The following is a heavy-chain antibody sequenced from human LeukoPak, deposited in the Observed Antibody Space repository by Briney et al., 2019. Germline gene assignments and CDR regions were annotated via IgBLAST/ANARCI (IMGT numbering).Heavy chain of an antibody. CDR3: ARPSSPVAGQWLRGDFGP. J-gene: IGHJ5*02. Sequence: ASVKASCKTSGYTFTNYYLHWVRQTPGQGLEWKGMINPSVGVTTYAPKFQGRVSMTRDTSTITVYMELKSLISEDTAVYYCARPSSPVAGQWLRGDFGPWGQGTLVTVSS. V-gene: IGHV1-46*01. D-gene: IGHD3-22*01. CDR1: GYTFTNYY. CDR2: INPSVGVT.